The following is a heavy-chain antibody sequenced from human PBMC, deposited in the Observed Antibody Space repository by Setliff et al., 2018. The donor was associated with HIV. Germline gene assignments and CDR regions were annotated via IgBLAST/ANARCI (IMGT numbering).Heavy chain of an antibody. V-gene: IGHV4-34*01. CDR1: GGSFSGYY. CDR2: INHSGGI. Sequence: SETLSLTCAVYGGSFSGYYWRWIRQPPGKGLEWIGEINHSGGINYNPSLKSRIAISLDTSKNQFSLRLTSVTAADTAVYYCARKRDYGGNSAEYFQHWGQGTLVTVTS. CDR3: ARKRDYGGNSAEYFQH. D-gene: IGHD4-17*01. J-gene: IGHJ1*01.